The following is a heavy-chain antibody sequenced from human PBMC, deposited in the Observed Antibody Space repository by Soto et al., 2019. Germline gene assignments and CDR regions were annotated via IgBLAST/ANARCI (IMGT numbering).Heavy chain of an antibody. V-gene: IGHV1-3*01. J-gene: IGHJ4*02. CDR3: ASSRLNYYGAHDGIDY. D-gene: IGHD4-17*01. CDR2: INAGNGNT. Sequence: GASVKVSCKASGYTFTSYAMHWVLQAPGQRLEWMGWINAGNGNTKYSQKFQGRVTITRDTSASTAYMELSSLRSEDTAVYYCASSRLNYYGAHDGIDYWGQGTLVTVSS. CDR1: GYTFTSYA.